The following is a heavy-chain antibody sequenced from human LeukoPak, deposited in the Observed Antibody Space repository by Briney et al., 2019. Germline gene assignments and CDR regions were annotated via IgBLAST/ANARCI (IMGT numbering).Heavy chain of an antibody. CDR3: ARDPPFSSGWSQNHFDY. Sequence: GGSLRLSCAPSGFTFDDFAMHSVRQAPGKGLEWVALISYDGGNKNYADSVKGRFTISRDNSNNTLYLHMNSLRPEDTAVYYCARDPPFSSGWSQNHFDYWGQGTLVTVSS. CDR2: ISYDGGNK. J-gene: IGHJ4*02. V-gene: IGHV3-30*04. D-gene: IGHD6-19*01. CDR1: GFTFDDFA.